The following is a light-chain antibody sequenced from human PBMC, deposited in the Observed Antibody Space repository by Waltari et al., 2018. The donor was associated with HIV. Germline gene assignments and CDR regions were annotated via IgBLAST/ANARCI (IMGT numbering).Light chain of an antibody. Sequence: QSALTQPASVSGSPGQSLTISCTGTSSDVGGYNYFSWYQQHPGKAPKIIIYEVSYRPSGVSDRFSGSKSGNTASLTISGLQAEDEADYYCSSYTSSNTLVFGGGTKLTVL. J-gene: IGLJ2*01. CDR1: SSDVGGYNY. V-gene: IGLV2-14*01. CDR3: SSYTSSNTLV. CDR2: EVS.